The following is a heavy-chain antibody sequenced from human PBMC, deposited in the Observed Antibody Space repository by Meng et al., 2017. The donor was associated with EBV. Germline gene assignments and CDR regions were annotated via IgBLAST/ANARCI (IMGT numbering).Heavy chain of an antibody. CDR3: WGDLNYGSY. Sequence: GHLVESGGALFQSGGSLKLSCGASGFIFRASAMHWVRQASGKGLEWVGRVETKASKYATAYAASVTGRFSVSRDDSKNMVFLEMNSLKTEDTARYYCWGDLNYGSYWGQGTLVTVSS. J-gene: IGHJ4*02. V-gene: IGHV3-73*01. CDR2: VETKASKYAT. CDR1: GFIFRASA. D-gene: IGHD3-16*01.